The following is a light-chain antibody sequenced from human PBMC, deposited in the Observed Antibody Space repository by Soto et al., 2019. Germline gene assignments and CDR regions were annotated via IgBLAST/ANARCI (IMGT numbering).Light chain of an antibody. CDR3: QQTYSLPRT. CDR2: TTS. CDR1: QTVSKY. Sequence: DIQMTQSPPSLSASVGDRVTITCRTSQTVSKYLNWYQQKPGKAPDLLVYTTSTLHSGVPSRFSGSGSGTDFTLTITSLQPGDFATYYCQQTYSLPRTFGPGTRVE. J-gene: IGKJ1*01. V-gene: IGKV1-39*01.